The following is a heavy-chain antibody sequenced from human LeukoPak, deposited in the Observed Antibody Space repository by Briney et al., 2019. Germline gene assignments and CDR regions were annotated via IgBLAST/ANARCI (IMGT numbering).Heavy chain of an antibody. CDR1: GGTFSSYA. CDR2: IIPIFGTA. J-gene: IGHJ3*02. V-gene: IGHV1-69*06. Sequence: GASVKVSCKASGGTFSSYAISWVRQAPGQGLEWMGGIIPIFGTANYAQKFQGSVTITADKSTSTAYMELSSLRSEDTAVYYCARDYSSRYSSGWYSSFDIWGQGTMVTVSS. CDR3: ARDYSSRYSSGWYSSFDI. D-gene: IGHD6-19*01.